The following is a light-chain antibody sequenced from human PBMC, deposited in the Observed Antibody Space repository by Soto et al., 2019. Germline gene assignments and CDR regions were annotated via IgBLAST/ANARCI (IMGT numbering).Light chain of an antibody. CDR3: DSYTSGSSYV. CDR2: DVS. Sequence: QSALTQPASVSGSPGQSITISCTGTSSDVGGYNYVSWYQQHPGKDPKLMIYDVSYRPSVVSDRFSGSKSGNTASLTISGLQSEDEADYYCDSYTSGSSYVFGTGTKVTVL. J-gene: IGLJ1*01. CDR1: SSDVGGYNY. V-gene: IGLV2-14*01.